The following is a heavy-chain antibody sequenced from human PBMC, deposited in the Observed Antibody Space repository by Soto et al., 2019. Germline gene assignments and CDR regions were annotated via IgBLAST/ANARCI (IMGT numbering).Heavy chain of an antibody. J-gene: IGHJ4*02. D-gene: IGHD4-4*01. CDR3: ARVASDYINSVDH. CDR2: IGGSGGNR. CDR1: GFTFNAYA. V-gene: IGHV3-23*01. Sequence: EVQLLVSGGGLVQPGGSLRLSCAASGFTFNAYAMTWVRQAPGKGLEWVSAIGGSGGNRYYSASVKGRFTISTDNSKDTVDLQMNRLRVEDTAVYYCARVASDYINSVDHWGQGILVTVSS.